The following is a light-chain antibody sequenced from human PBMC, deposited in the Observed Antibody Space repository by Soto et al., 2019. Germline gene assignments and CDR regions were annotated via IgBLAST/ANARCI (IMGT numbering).Light chain of an antibody. CDR1: QSVGTF. V-gene: IGKV3-20*01. CDR3: QQYGSSLT. Sequence: EFVLTQTPCTLSLSPGGRASLSCRASQSVGTFLAWYQQRSGQAPRLLIYGASTRASGIPDRFSGSGSGTDFTLTISRLEPEDFGVYYCQQYGSSLTFGQGTKVDIK. CDR2: GAS. J-gene: IGKJ1*01.